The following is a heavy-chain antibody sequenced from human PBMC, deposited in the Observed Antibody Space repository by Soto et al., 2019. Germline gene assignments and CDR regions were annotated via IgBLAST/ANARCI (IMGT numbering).Heavy chain of an antibody. CDR3: AKGPQGYCSGGSCRTGAEYFRH. CDR2: ISGSGGST. CDR1: GFTFSSYA. Sequence: PGGSLRLSCAASGFTFSSYAMSWVRQAPGKGLEWVSAISGSGGSTYYADSVKGRFTISRDNSKNTLYLQMNSLRAEDTAVYYCAKGPQGYCSGGSCRTGAEYFRHWGQGTLVTVSS. D-gene: IGHD2-15*01. J-gene: IGHJ1*01. V-gene: IGHV3-23*01.